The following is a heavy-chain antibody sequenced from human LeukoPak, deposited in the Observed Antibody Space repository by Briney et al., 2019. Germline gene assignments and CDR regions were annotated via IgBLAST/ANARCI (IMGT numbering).Heavy chain of an antibody. D-gene: IGHD1-14*01. Sequence: STVTVSCPPSLGTFSSYAISWVPQAPAQGREWMGGIIPIFGTANYAQKLQGRVTITADEATSTAYVELSSLRSEDTAVYYCATGPAQRFDPLGQGTLVTVSS. CDR2: IIPIFGTA. V-gene: IGHV1-69*13. CDR3: ATGPAQRFDP. CDR1: LGTFSSYA. J-gene: IGHJ5*02.